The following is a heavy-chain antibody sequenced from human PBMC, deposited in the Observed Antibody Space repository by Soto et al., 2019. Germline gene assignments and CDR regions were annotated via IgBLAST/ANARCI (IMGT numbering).Heavy chain of an antibody. CDR1: GFTFDNYA. Sequence: PGGSLRLSCAASGFTFDNYAMSWVRQAPGKGLEWVSAISGSGAGTYYADSVKGWFTISRDNSENTLYLQMNSLRAEGTAVYYCAKDRPQIWFGEEGFDYWGQGTLVTVSS. CDR2: ISGSGAGT. J-gene: IGHJ4*02. CDR3: AKDRPQIWFGEEGFDY. D-gene: IGHD3-10*01. V-gene: IGHV3-23*01.